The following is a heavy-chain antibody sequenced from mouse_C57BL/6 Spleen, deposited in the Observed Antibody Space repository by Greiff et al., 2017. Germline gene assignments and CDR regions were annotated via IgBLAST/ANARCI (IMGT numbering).Heavy chain of an antibody. CDR3: AMETAQARDYYAMDY. CDR2: IHPSDSDT. J-gene: IGHJ4*01. D-gene: IGHD3-2*02. CDR1: GYTFTSYW. V-gene: IGHV1-74*01. Sequence: VQLQQPGAELVKPGASVKVSCKASGYTFTSYWMPWVKQRPGQGLEWIGRIHPSDSDTNYNQKFKGKATLTVDKSSSTAYMQLSSLTSEDSAVYYCAMETAQARDYYAMDYWGQGTSVTVSS.